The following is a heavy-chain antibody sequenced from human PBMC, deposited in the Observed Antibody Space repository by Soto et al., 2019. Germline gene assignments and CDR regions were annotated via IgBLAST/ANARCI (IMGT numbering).Heavy chain of an antibody. J-gene: IGHJ4*02. CDR3: ATYPTTVTSAY. CDR2: IYYSGSA. V-gene: IGHV4-61*01. CDR1: GGSVRSGSYY. Sequence: PSETLSLTCTVSGGSVRSGSYYWSWIRQPPGKGLEWIGYIYYSGSANYNPSLKSRVTISVDTSKNQFSLKLSSVTAADTAVYYCATYPTTVTSAYWGQGTLVTVSS. D-gene: IGHD4-17*01.